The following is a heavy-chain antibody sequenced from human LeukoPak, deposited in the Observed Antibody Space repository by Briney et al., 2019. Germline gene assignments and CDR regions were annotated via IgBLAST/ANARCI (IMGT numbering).Heavy chain of an antibody. CDR2: INHSGST. J-gene: IGHJ4*02. Sequence: SETLSLTCAAYDGSFSGYYWSWIRQPPGKGLEWIGEINHSGSTNYNPSLKSRVTISVDTSKNQFSLKLSSVTAADTAVYYCARVTGYDYVWGSYRYPKEFDYWGQGTLVTVSS. CDR3: ARVTGYDYVWGSYRYPKEFDY. V-gene: IGHV4-34*01. D-gene: IGHD3-16*02. CDR1: DGSFSGYY.